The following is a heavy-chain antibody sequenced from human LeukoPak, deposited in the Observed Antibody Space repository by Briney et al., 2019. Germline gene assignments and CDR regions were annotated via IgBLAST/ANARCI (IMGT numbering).Heavy chain of an antibody. CDR3: AKEDGAVAGKYFDY. CDR2: ISGSGGST. Sequence: GGSLRLSCTASGFTFGDYLMSWVRQAPGKGLEWVSAISGSGGSTYYADSVKGRFTISRDNSKNTLYLQMNSLRAEDTAVYYCAKEDGAVAGKYFDYWGQGTLVTVSS. V-gene: IGHV3-23*01. J-gene: IGHJ4*02. D-gene: IGHD6-19*01. CDR1: GFTFGDYL.